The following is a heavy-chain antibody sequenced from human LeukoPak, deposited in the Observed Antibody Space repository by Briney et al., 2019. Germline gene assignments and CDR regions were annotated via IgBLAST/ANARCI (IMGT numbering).Heavy chain of an antibody. J-gene: IGHJ6*02. D-gene: IGHD3-22*01. V-gene: IGHV4-31*03. CDR1: GGSTSSGGYY. CDR3: ASYYYDSSGFFGMDV. Sequence: SQSLSLTCTVSGGSTSSGGYYWSWIRQHPGKGLEWIGYIYYSGSTYYNPSLKSRVTISVDTSKNQFSLKLSSVTAADTAVYYCASYYYDSSGFFGMDVWGQGTTVTVSS. CDR2: IYYSGST.